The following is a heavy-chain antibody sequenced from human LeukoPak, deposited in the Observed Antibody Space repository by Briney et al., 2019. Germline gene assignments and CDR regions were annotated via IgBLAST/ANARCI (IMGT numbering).Heavy chain of an antibody. CDR1: RFTFSSYG. Sequence: GGSLRLSCAASRFTFSSYGMHWVRQAPGKGLEWVAVISYDGSNKYYADSVKGRFTISRDNSKNTLYLQMNSLRAEDTAVYYCAKDGFYGSGSYLGYFQHWGQGTLVTVSS. J-gene: IGHJ1*01. CDR3: AKDGFYGSGSYLGYFQH. V-gene: IGHV3-30*18. D-gene: IGHD3-10*01. CDR2: ISYDGSNK.